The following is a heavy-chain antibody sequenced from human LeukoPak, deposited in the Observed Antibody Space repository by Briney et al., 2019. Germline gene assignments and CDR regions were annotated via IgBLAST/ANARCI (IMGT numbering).Heavy chain of an antibody. Sequence: SETVSCKASGGTFSSYAISWVRQAPGQGLEWMGRIIPILGIANYAQKFQGRVTITADKSTSTAYMELSSLRSEDTAVYYCARDPRGADCGADCYSLGWFDPWGQGTLVTVSS. CDR3: ARDPRGADCGADCYSLGWFDP. CDR2: IIPILGIA. V-gene: IGHV1-69*04. J-gene: IGHJ5*02. CDR1: GGTFSSYA. D-gene: IGHD2-21*02.